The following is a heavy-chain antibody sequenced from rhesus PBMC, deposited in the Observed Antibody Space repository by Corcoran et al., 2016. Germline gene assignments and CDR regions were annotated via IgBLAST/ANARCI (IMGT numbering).Heavy chain of an antibody. J-gene: IGHJ6*01. CDR1: GFTFIDYY. CDR3: ARDPIAACPPGDGWDS. CDR2: DRKGFGGQ. Sequence: EVQLVESGGGLAKPGGSLRLSCAASGFTFIDYYMDWVRQDPGTVLGWVSRDRKGFGGQCAASSVKGRFTISREKATNTLYLQMDGLRAEDTAVYYCARDPIAACPPGDGWDSWGQGVVVTVSS. D-gene: IGHD6-13*01. V-gene: IGHV3-178*01.